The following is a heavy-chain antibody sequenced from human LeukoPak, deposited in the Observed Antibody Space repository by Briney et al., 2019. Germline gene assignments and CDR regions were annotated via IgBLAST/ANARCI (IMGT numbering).Heavy chain of an antibody. CDR2: INHSGST. CDR1: GGSFSGYY. Sequence: PSETLSLTCAVYGGSFSGYYWSGIRQPPGKGLEWIGEINHSGSTNYNPSLKSRVTISVDTSKNQFSLKLSSVTAADTAVYYCARVGPAGLEWLLSPYYYYYYMDVWGKGTTVTVSS. D-gene: IGHD3-3*01. CDR3: ARVGPAGLEWLLSPYYYYYYMDV. J-gene: IGHJ6*03. V-gene: IGHV4-34*01.